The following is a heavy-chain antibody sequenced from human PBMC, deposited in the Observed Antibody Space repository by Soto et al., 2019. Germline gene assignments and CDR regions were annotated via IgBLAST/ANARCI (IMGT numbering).Heavy chain of an antibody. CDR1: GFTFSSYA. Sequence: EVQLLESGGGLVQPGGSLRLSCAASGFTFSSYAMSWVRQAPGKGLAWVSAISGSGGSTYYADSVKGRFTISRDNSKNTLYLQMNSLRAEDTAVYYCASGYYYDSSGYYGPWYFDLWGRGTLVTVSS. J-gene: IGHJ2*01. CDR2: ISGSGGST. V-gene: IGHV3-23*01. CDR3: ASGYYYDSSGYYGPWYFDL. D-gene: IGHD3-22*01.